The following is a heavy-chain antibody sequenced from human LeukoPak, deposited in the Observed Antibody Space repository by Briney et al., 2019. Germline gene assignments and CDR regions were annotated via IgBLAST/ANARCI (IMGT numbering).Heavy chain of an antibody. CDR3: AKPLYASGSYHFDS. V-gene: IGHV4-59*08. D-gene: IGHD3-10*01. CDR1: GGSLSSYY. Sequence: SETLSLTCTVSGGSLSSYYWSWIRQPPGKGLEWIAYTHHTGSSDYNPSLKSRVTISMDTSENQFSLNLRSVTAADTAVYYCAKPLYASGSYHFDSWGQGTLVTVSS. J-gene: IGHJ4*02. CDR2: THHTGSS.